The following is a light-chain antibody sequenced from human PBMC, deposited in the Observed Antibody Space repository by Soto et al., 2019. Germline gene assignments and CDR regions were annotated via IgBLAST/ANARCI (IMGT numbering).Light chain of an antibody. V-gene: IGKV1-9*01. CDR2: DAS. CDR3: QQLYSFPLT. CDR1: QDFSNF. J-gene: IGKJ4*01. Sequence: DIQLTQSPSFLSASIGDRVTITCRASQDFSNFLAWYQQKPGRAPKLLMYDASTLQSGVPSRFSGSGSGTEFTLTISSPQPEDFATYYCQQLYSFPLTFGGGTKVDIK.